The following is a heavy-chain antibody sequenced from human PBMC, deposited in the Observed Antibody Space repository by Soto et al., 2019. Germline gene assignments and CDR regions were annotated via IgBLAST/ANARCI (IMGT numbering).Heavy chain of an antibody. J-gene: IGHJ3*02. CDR3: AEATATGGGAFHI. D-gene: IGHD2-8*02. CDR1: VCTCSSYD. Sequence: GGSLRLSCASSVCTCSSYDMSCVRHAPGKWLEWVSTILVGGSTHYPDSVKGRFTISRDNSKNTVFLQMNSLTAGDTAVYYCAEATATGGGAFHICGQGTMVIVSS. CDR2: ILVGGST. V-gene: IGHV3-23*01.